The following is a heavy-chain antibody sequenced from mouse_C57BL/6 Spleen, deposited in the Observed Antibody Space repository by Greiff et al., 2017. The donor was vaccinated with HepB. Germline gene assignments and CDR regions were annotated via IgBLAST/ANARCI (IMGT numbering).Heavy chain of an antibody. Sequence: EVKLLESGGGLVQPGGSMKLSCVASGFTFSNYWMNWVRQSPEKGLEWVAQIRLKSDNYATHYAESVKGRFTISRDDSKSSVYLQMNNLRAEDTGIYYCTGRIYYYGSSYDYYAMDYWGQGTSVTVSS. J-gene: IGHJ4*01. V-gene: IGHV6-3*01. CDR1: GFTFSNYW. CDR2: IRLKSDNYAT. D-gene: IGHD1-1*01. CDR3: TGRIYYYGSSYDYYAMDY.